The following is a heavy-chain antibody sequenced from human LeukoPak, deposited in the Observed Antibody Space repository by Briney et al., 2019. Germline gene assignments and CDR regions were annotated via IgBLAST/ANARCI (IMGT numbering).Heavy chain of an antibody. CDR1: GYTFTSYY. D-gene: IGHD2-21*01. CDR3: ARGVYSVINVYYFYHMDV. J-gene: IGHJ6*03. Sequence: GASVKVSCKASGYTFTSYYIHWVRQAPGQGLEWLGIINTSGGSTTYAQKFQGRVAMTRDMSTSTVYMELSSLRSEDTAVYYCARGVYSVINVYYFYHMDVWGKGTTVTVSS. CDR2: INTSGGST. V-gene: IGHV1-46*01.